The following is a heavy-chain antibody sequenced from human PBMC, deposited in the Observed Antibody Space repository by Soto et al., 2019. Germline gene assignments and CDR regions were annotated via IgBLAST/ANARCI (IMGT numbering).Heavy chain of an antibody. CDR1: GFTFSSYA. Sequence: GGSLRLSCAASGFTFSSYAMHWVRQAPGKGLEWVADISYDGSNKYYADSVKGRFTISRDNSKNTLYLQMNSLRAEDTAVYYCARSSIAADGFDYWGQGTLVTVSS. CDR2: ISYDGSNK. V-gene: IGHV3-30*04. CDR3: ARSSIAADGFDY. J-gene: IGHJ4*02. D-gene: IGHD6-13*01.